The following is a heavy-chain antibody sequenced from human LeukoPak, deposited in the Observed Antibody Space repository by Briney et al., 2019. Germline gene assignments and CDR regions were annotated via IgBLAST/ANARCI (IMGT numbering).Heavy chain of an antibody. D-gene: IGHD3-16*01. CDR3: ARSGGAYYYYMDV. CDR2: IYNGGRT. J-gene: IGHJ6*03. V-gene: IGHV4-59*08. Sequence: PSETLSLTCTVSGGSISTYYWSWIRKPPGKGLEWIGHIYNGGRTNYSPSLKSRVTISVDTSKNQFSLKLSSVTTADTAVYHCARSGGAYYYYMDVWAKGPRSPSP. CDR1: GGSISTYY.